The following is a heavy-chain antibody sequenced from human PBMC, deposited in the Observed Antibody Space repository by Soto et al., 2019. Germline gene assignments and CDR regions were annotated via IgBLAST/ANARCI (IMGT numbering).Heavy chain of an antibody. CDR2: ISGSGDRT. CDR3: AKPPAAATLNWFDP. Sequence: EVRLLESGGGLTQPGGSLRLSCAASGFTFSSYAMSWVRQAPGKGLEWVAGISGSGDRTYYADSVKGRFTIARDESLHTLLLQMNSLRAADTAMYYCAKPPAAATLNWFDPWGQGTLVIVSS. J-gene: IGHJ5*02. V-gene: IGHV3-23*01. D-gene: IGHD2-2*01. CDR1: GFTFSSYA.